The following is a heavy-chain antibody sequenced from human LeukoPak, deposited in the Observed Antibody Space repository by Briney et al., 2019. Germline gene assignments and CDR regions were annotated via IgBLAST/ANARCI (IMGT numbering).Heavy chain of an antibody. Sequence: GGSLRLSCAASGFSFSDYYMSWIRQAPGKGLGWVSYISSSGSTIYYADSVKGRFTISRDNAKNSLYLQMHSLRAEDTAVYYCASHSITMVRGAIRSFDYWGQGTLVTVSS. D-gene: IGHD3-10*01. V-gene: IGHV3-11*01. CDR1: GFSFSDYY. CDR3: ASHSITMVRGAIRSFDY. CDR2: ISSSGSTI. J-gene: IGHJ4*02.